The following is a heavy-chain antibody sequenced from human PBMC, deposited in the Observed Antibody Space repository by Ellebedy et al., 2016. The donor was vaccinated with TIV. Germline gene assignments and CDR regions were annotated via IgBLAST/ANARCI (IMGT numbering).Heavy chain of an antibody. V-gene: IGHV3-7*03. CDR2: INQGGSET. CDR3: ARLRYFGSGSYSDY. Sequence: GESLKISCAASGFTFSRFWMARVRPAPGKGLEWVATINQGGSETYYVDSVKGRFTISRDNYKNSLYLQMNSLRAGDTAIYYCARLRYFGSGSYSDYWGQGTLVTVSS. J-gene: IGHJ4*02. CDR1: GFTFSRFW. D-gene: IGHD3-10*01.